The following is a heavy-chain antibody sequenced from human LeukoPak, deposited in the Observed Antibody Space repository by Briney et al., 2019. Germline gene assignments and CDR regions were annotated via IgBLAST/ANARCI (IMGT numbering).Heavy chain of an antibody. CDR2: INHSGST. D-gene: IGHD3-10*01. V-gene: IGHV4-34*01. J-gene: IGHJ4*02. CDR3: ARGRYGSGSYDY. Sequence: SETLSPTCAVYGGSFSGYYWSWIRQPPGKGLEWIGEINHSGSTNYNPSLKSRVTISVDTSKNQFSLKLSSVTAADTAVYYCARGRYGSGSYDYWGQGTLVTVSS. CDR1: GGSFSGYY.